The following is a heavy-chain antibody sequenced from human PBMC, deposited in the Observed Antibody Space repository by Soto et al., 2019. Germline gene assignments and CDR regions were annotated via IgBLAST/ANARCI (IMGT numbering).Heavy chain of an antibody. CDR3: VRWSYLGS. J-gene: IGHJ1*01. V-gene: IGHV3-23*01. D-gene: IGHD1-26*01. CDR2: ISGSDGKT. Sequence: GGSLRLSCAVSGFTFSDFSMTCVRQAPGKGPEWVSTISGSDGKTFYADSVKGRFSISRDTSQSTLYLQMNSLRADDTAMYYCVRWSYLGSWGQGT. CDR1: GFTFSDFS.